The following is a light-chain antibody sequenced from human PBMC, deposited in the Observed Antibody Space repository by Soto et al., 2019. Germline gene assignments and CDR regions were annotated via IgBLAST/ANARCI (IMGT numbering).Light chain of an antibody. CDR3: LLSYSGTQRV. V-gene: IGLV7-46*01. CDR1: TGAVTSGHY. Sequence: QAVVTQESSVTVSPGGTVTLTCGSSTGAVTSGHYPYWFQQKPGQAPRTLIYDTSNKHSWTPARFSGSLLGGKAALTLSGAQPEDEADYYCLLSYSGTQRVFGAWIKVTVL. J-gene: IGLJ1*01. CDR2: DTS.